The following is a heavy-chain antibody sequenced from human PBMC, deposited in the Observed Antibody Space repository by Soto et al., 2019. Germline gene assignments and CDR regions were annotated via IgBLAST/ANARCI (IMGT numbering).Heavy chain of an antibody. CDR1: GFTFSIST. CDR2: ISSGSTYF. CDR3: ARGDGTGLHSSGWSPRF. J-gene: IGHJ4*02. V-gene: IGHV3-21*01. Sequence: EVQLVESGGGLVKSGGSLTLSCAASGFTFSISTMIWVRQAPGKRLEWVSSISSGSTYFYYADSVKGRFSISRDNAKRSLFLQVNSLRVEDTPVYYCARGDGTGLHSSGWSPRFWGQGTLVTVSS. D-gene: IGHD6-13*01.